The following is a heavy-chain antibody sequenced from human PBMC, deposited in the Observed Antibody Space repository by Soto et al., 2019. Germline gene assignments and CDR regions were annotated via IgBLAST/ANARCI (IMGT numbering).Heavy chain of an antibody. Sequence: QPGGSLRLSCAASGFTFSSYAMSWVRQAPAKGLEWVSAISGSGGSTYYADSVKGRFTISRDNSKNTLYLQMNSLRAEDTAVYYCAKGGYDRYYYYGMDVWGQGTTVTVSS. D-gene: IGHD5-12*01. CDR3: AKGGYDRYYYYGMDV. CDR1: GFTFSSYA. CDR2: ISGSGGST. V-gene: IGHV3-23*01. J-gene: IGHJ6*02.